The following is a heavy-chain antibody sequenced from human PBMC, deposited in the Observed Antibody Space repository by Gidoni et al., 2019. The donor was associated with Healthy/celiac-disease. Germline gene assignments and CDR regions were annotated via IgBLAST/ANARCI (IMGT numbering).Heavy chain of an antibody. Sequence: QLQLQESGPGLVKPSETLSLTCTVSGGSISSSSYYWGWIPQPPGKGLEWIGSIYYSGSTYYNPSLKSRVTISVDTSKNQFSLKLSSVTAADTAVYYCARQGDDYGDYYYYGMDVWGQGTTVTVSS. CDR2: IYYSGST. D-gene: IGHD4-17*01. CDR1: GGSISSSSYY. V-gene: IGHV4-39*01. J-gene: IGHJ6*02. CDR3: ARQGDDYGDYYYYGMDV.